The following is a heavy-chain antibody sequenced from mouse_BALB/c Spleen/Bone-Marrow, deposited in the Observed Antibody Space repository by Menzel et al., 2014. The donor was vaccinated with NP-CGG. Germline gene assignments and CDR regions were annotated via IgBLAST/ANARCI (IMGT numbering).Heavy chain of an antibody. Sequence: VMLVESGAELARPGASVKVSCRASGYTFXTYTIHWVRQRPGQGLEWIGYINPSSGYTNYIQKFKDKATLTADKSSSTAYMQLSSLTSEDSAAYYCARRDDGYVFFDYWGQGTTLTVSS. CDR2: INPSSGYT. J-gene: IGHJ2*01. D-gene: IGHD2-3*01. V-gene: IGHV1-4*01. CDR3: ARRDDGYVFFDY. CDR1: GYTFXTYT.